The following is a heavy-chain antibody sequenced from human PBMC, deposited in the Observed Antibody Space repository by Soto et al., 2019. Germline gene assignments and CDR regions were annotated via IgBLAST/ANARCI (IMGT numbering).Heavy chain of an antibody. CDR3: ARLTDCSSTSCYFDY. J-gene: IGHJ4*02. Sequence: GESLKISCKGSGYSFTSYWIGWVRQMPGKGLEWMGIIYPGDSDTRYSPSFQGQVTISADKSISTAYLQWSSLKASDTAMYYCARLTDCSSTSCYFDYWGQGNLVTVSS. D-gene: IGHD2-2*01. V-gene: IGHV5-51*01. CDR1: GYSFTSYW. CDR2: IYPGDSDT.